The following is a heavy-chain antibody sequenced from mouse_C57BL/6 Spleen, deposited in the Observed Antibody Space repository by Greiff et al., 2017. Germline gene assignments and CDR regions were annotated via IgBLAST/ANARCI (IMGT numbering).Heavy chain of an antibody. CDR2: IDPETGGT. V-gene: IGHV1-15*01. J-gene: IGHJ2*01. CDR1: GYTFTDYE. CDR3: TRRDGYFDY. Sequence: VQLQESGAELVRPGASVTLSCKASGYTFTDYEMHRVKQTPVHGLEWIGAIDPETGGTAYNQKFKGKAILTADNTSSTAYMELRSLTSEDSAVYYCTRRDGYFDYWGQGTTLTVSS. D-gene: IGHD3-3*01.